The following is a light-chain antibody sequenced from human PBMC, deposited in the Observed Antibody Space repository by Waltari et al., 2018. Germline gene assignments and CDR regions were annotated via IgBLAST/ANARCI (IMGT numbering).Light chain of an antibody. V-gene: IGKV3-20*01. CDR1: QDVIGSS. CDR2: AAS. J-gene: IGKJ4*01. Sequence: EIVLTQSPGTLSLSPGERVTMSCRVSQDVIGSSLAWYQQRPGQAPRLLISAASRRATGIPDRFSASGSGTDFNLTITRLAPEDFAVYFCQQYAYAPLTFGGGTKVEI. CDR3: QQYAYAPLT.